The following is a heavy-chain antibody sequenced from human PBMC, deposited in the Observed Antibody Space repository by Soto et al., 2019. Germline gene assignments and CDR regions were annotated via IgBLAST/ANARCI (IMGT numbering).Heavy chain of an antibody. J-gene: IGHJ4*02. D-gene: IGHD3-22*01. CDR3: ARALTYYYDIDY. V-gene: IGHV3-74*01. CDR1: GFTFSSYW. CDR2: INSDGSRT. Sequence: EVQLVESGGGLVQPGGSLRLSCAASGFTFSSYWMHWVRQAPGKGLVWVSRINSDGSRTTYADSVKGRFTISRDNAKNMLPLQMNSLRAEDTAVYYCARALTYYYDIDYWGQGTLVTVSS.